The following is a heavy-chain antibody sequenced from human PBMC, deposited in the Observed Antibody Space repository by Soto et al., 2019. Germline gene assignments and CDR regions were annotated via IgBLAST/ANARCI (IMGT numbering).Heavy chain of an antibody. V-gene: IGHV1-8*02. Sequence: GASVKASCKASGYTFINFDISWVRQATGQGLEWMGWMDPGSGKTGYANKFQGRVTMTRDASTGTAHLELSSLTSEDTAVYYCARMASAGTLNWFDPWGQGTLVTVSS. CDR2: MDPGSGKT. CDR3: ARMASAGTLNWFDP. CDR1: GYTFINFD. D-gene: IGHD6-13*01. J-gene: IGHJ5*02.